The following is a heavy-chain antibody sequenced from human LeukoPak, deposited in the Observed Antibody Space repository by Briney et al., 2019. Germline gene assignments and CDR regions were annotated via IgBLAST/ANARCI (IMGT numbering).Heavy chain of an antibody. CDR1: GGSISSCY. J-gene: IGHJ5*02. CDR2: IYHSGST. V-gene: IGHV4-59*12. Sequence: SETLSLTCTVSGGSISSCYWSWIRQPPGKGLEWIGYIYHSGSTYYNPSLKSRVTISVDRSKNQFSLKLSSVTAADTAVYYCARRPVLLWFGELLPNWFDPWGQGTLVTVSS. CDR3: ARRPVLLWFGELLPNWFDP. D-gene: IGHD3-10*01.